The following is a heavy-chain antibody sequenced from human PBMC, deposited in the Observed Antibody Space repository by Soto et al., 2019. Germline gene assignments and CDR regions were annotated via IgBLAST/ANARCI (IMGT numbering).Heavy chain of an antibody. V-gene: IGHV3-30*18. Sequence: VQLVESGGGVVQPGRSLRLSCAASVVTFSDYAMHWVRQAPGKGLEWVAVVSHDGRNTHYADSVKGRFTISRDSSKNTVSLEMTSLRAEDTAVYYCAKGGRQWLVTSDFNYWGQGALVTVSS. D-gene: IGHD6-19*01. CDR1: VVTFSDYA. CDR3: AKGGRQWLVTSDFNY. J-gene: IGHJ4*02. CDR2: VSHDGRNT.